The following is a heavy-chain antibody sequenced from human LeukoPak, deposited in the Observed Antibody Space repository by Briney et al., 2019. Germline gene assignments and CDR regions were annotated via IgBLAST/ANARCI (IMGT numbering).Heavy chain of an antibody. CDR3: ASDPRHLDS. CDR2: ISGSGHDI. V-gene: IGHV3-11*04. Sequence: GGSLRLSCAASGFTFSHSYMTWVRQAPGKGVEWVAYISGSGHDITYSETAKCRFTISRDNAKNSLYLQMIGPGDEATAVYYCASDPRHLDSWGQGTLVTVSS. J-gene: IGHJ4*02. D-gene: IGHD6-6*01. CDR1: GFTFSHSY.